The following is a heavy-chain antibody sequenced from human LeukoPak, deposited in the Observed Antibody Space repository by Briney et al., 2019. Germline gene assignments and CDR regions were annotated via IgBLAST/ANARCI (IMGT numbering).Heavy chain of an antibody. D-gene: IGHD2-2*01. CDR3: AKGPPYCSSTSCYYYGMDV. CDR2: ISYDGNNK. Sequence: GGSLRLSCAASGFTFSSYAMNWVRQAPGKGLEWVAVISYDGNNKYYAESVKGRFTISRDNSKNTLYLQMNSLRAEDTAVYYCAKGPPYCSSTSCYYYGMDVWGKGTTVTVSS. V-gene: IGHV3-30-3*01. J-gene: IGHJ6*04. CDR1: GFTFSSYA.